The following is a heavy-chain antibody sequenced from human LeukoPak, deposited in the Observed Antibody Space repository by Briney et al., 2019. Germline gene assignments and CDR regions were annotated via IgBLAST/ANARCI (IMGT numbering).Heavy chain of an antibody. CDR1: GFTFSSYG. V-gene: IGHV3-30*02. D-gene: IGHD3/OR15-3a*01. CDR2: IRYDGSNK. J-gene: IGHJ3*02. Sequence: PGGSLRLSCAASGFTFSSYGMHWVRQAPGKGLEWVAFIRYDGSNKYYADSVKGRFTISRDNSKNTLYLQMNSLRAEDTAVYYCAKVDLTIGGAFDIWGQGTMVTVSS. CDR3: AKVDLTIGGAFDI.